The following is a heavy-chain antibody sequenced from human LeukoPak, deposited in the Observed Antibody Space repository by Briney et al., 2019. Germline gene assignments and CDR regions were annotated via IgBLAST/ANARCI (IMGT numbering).Heavy chain of an antibody. J-gene: IGHJ3*02. D-gene: IGHD3-22*01. CDR3: ACLTTADAFDI. Sequence: SETLSLTCTVSGGSISMYYWSWIRQPPGKGLEWIGYIYDSGSTNYNPSLKSRVTISVDTSKNQFSLKLSSVTAADTAVYSCACLTTADAFDIWGQGTMVTVSS. CDR1: GGSISMYY. CDR2: IYDSGST. V-gene: IGHV4-59*01.